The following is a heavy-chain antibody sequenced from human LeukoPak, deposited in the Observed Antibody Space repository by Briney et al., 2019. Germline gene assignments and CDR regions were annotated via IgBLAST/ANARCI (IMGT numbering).Heavy chain of an antibody. J-gene: IGHJ4*02. D-gene: IGHD6-19*01. Sequence: SETLSLTCTVSGGSISTYYWSWIRQPPGKGLEWIGYIYYSGSTNYNPSLKSRVTISVDTSKNQFSLKLSSVTAADTAVYYCARHTSIAVAPAHFDYWGQGTLVTVSS. CDR1: GGSISTYY. V-gene: IGHV4-59*08. CDR2: IYYSGST. CDR3: ARHTSIAVAPAHFDY.